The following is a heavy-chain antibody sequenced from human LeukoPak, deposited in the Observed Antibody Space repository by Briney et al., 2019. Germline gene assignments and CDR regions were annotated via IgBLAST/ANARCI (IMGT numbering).Heavy chain of an antibody. CDR3: ARVDGITVAGTWD. V-gene: IGHV1-18*01. J-gene: IGHJ4*02. D-gene: IGHD6-19*01. Sequence: ASVKVSCKASDYTFTSYFISWMRQAPGQGLEWMGWISVNNGNTNYAQKLQGRVTMTTDTSTSTAYMELRSLRSDDTAVYYCARVDGITVAGTWDWGQGTLVTVSS. CDR2: ISVNNGNT. CDR1: DYTFTSYF.